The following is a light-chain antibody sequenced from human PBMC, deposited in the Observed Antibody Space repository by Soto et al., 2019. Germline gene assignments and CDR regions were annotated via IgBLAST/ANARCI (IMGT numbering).Light chain of an antibody. CDR3: QSYDRSLSVVV. CDR2: AKT. V-gene: IGLV1-40*01. CDR1: NSNIGSSYD. J-gene: IGLJ2*01. Sequence: QPVLTQPPSASGAPGQRVTISCTGSNSNIGSSYDVQWYQQLPGTAPRLLIYAKTNRPSGVPDRFSGSRSGTSASLAIAGLQAEDESDYYCQSYDRSLSVVVFGGGTKLTVL.